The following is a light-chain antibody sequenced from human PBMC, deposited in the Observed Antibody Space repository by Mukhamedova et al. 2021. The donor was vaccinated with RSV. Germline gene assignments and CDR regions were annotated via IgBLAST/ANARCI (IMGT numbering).Light chain of an antibody. CDR2: AAS. V-gene: IGKV1-39*01. J-gene: IGKJ2*01. Sequence: WYQRRVHGKAPQILIYAASTLQSGVPSRFSGSGSGTDFTLNITNLQPEDFATYYCQQSYSVPPYTFGQGTKVEIK. CDR3: QQSYSVPPYT.